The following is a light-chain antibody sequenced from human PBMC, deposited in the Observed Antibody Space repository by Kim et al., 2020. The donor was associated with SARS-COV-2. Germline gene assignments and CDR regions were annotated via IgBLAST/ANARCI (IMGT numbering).Light chain of an antibody. V-gene: IGLV2-14*03. CDR1: SSDIGGYDL. CDR3: SSYTGSSTV. CDR2: GVN. J-gene: IGLJ1*01. Sequence: QSALTQPASVSGSPGQSITISCTGTSSDIGGYDLVSWYQQHPGKAPKLMIYGVNNRPSGVSNRFSGSKSANTASLTISGLQAEDDADYYCSSYTGSSTVFGTGTKVTVL.